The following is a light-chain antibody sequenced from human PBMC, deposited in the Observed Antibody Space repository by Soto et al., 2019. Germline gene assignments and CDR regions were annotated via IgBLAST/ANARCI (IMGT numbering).Light chain of an antibody. CDR1: QSVSSSY. V-gene: IGKV3-20*01. CDR2: GAS. CDR3: QQYTSSLNT. Sequence: EIVLTQSPGTLSLSPVERATLSFRASQSVSSSYLAWYQQKPGQAPRLLIYGASSRATDIPDRFSGSGSGTDFTLTISRLEPEDCAVYYCQQYTSSLNTFGQGTRLEIK. J-gene: IGKJ5*01.